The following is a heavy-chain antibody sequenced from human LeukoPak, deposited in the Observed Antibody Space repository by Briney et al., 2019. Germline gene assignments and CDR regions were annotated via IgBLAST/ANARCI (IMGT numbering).Heavy chain of an antibody. CDR2: INPSGGST. CDR1: GYTFTSYY. J-gene: IGHJ4*02. D-gene: IGHD5-24*01. CDR3: ARGYNDFDY. Sequence: ASVKVSCEASGYTFTSYYIHWVRQAPGQGLEWMGIINPSGGSTIYAQKFQGRVTMTRDTSTSTVYMELSSLRSEDTAIYYCARGYNDFDYWGQGTLVTVSS. V-gene: IGHV1-46*01.